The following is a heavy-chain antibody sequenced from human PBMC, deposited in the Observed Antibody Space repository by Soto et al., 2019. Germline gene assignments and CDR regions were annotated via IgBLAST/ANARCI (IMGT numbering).Heavy chain of an antibody. Sequence: ASVKVSCKASGYTFIGYYMHWVRQAPGQGLEWMGWINPNSGDTNYAQKFQGRVTMTRDTSISTAYTELSRLRFDDTAVYYCAREENYYDSSGYPPAFGYWGQGTLVTV. D-gene: IGHD3-22*01. V-gene: IGHV1-2*02. CDR3: AREENYYDSSGYPPAFGY. CDR1: GYTFIGYY. J-gene: IGHJ4*02. CDR2: INPNSGDT.